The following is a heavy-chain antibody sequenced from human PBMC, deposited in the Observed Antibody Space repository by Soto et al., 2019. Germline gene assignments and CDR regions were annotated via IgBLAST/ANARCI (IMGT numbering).Heavy chain of an antibody. J-gene: IGHJ4*02. CDR2: INSGGGGT. Sequence: EVQLLESGGGLVQPGGSLRLSCAASGFTFSTYAMSWVRQAPGKGLEWVSSINSGGGGTFYSDSVKGRFTISRDNSKNSLYLQINSLRAEDTAVYYCAKRGTYYFDYWGQGALVAGSS. D-gene: IGHD3-10*01. V-gene: IGHV3-23*01. CDR3: AKRGTYYFDY. CDR1: GFTFSTYA.